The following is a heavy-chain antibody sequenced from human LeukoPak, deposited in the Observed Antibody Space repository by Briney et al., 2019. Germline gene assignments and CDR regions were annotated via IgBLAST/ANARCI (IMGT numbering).Heavy chain of an antibody. CDR1: GFTFSDNY. J-gene: IGHJ4*02. CDR3: ARNGNYLGY. CDR2: ISRGDSTI. V-gene: IGHV3-11*01. Sequence: GGSLRLSCAASGFTFSDNYMTWIRQAPGKGLEWLSYISRGDSTIYYADSVKGRFTISRDNARNSLYLQMNSLRAEDTAVYYCARNGNYLGYWGQGTLVTVSS. D-gene: IGHD1-1*01.